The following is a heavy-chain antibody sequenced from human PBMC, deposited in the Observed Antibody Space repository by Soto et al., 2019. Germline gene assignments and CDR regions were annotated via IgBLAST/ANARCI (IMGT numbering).Heavy chain of an antibody. D-gene: IGHD1-26*01. V-gene: IGHV1-58*01. CDR1: GFTFSSSA. Sequence: SVKVSCKTSGFTFSSSAVHWVRQARGHRLQWIGWIDVGSGNANYAQMLQERVTISRDMSTSTAYTELSSLTSDDTAVYYCTREYVVGCGSYPLWGQGTLVNVSS. CDR2: IDVGSGNA. CDR3: TREYVVGCGSYPL. J-gene: IGHJ4*02.